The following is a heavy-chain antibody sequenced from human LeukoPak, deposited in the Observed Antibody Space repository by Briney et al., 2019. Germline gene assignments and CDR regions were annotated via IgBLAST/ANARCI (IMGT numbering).Heavy chain of an antibody. V-gene: IGHV1-69*13. Sequence: ASVKVSCKSSGGTFSSYAISWVRQAPGQGLEWMGGIIPIFGTANYAQKFQGRVTITADESTSTAYMELSSLRSEDTAVYYCARDDYGDTEGDYWGQGTLVTVSS. CDR1: GGTFSSYA. CDR3: ARDDYGDTEGDY. D-gene: IGHD4-17*01. J-gene: IGHJ4*02. CDR2: IIPIFGTA.